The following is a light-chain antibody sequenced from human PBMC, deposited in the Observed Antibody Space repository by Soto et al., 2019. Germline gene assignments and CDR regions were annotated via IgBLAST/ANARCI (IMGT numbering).Light chain of an antibody. CDR1: SSDVGGYDY. CDR2: DVF. Sequence: QSALTQPASVSGSPGQSITISCTGSSSDVGGYDYVSWYQQHPGKAPKLMIYDVFNRPSGVSNRFSGSKSGNTASLIISGLQAEDEADYYCSSYTSTSTLYVFGPGTKVTVL. J-gene: IGLJ1*01. CDR3: SSYTSTSTLYV. V-gene: IGLV2-14*01.